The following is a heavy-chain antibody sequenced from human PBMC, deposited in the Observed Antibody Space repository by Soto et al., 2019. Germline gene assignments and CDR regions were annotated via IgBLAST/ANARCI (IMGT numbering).Heavy chain of an antibody. CDR3: AKGSGHKWGHAA. V-gene: IGHV3-30*18. Sequence: QVQLVESGGGVVQPGRSLRLSCAASGFTFSSYGMHWVRQAPGKGLEWVAIISYDGSNKYYADSVKGRFTISRDNSNNAMNLQLDTLRAEDTGVYYGAKGSGHKWGHAAWGQGTMVTVSS. CDR1: GFTFSSYG. CDR2: ISYDGSNK. J-gene: IGHJ3*01. D-gene: IGHD2-15*01.